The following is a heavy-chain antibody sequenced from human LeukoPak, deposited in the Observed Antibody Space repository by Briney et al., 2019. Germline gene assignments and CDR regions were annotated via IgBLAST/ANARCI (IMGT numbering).Heavy chain of an antibody. D-gene: IGHD5-12*01. Sequence: SETLSLTRTVSGGSISSYYWSWIRQPPGKGLEWIGYIYYSGSTNYNPSLKSRVTISVDTSKNQFSLKLGSVTAADTAVYYCARRLDGAFDIWGQGTMVTVSS. CDR2: IYYSGST. J-gene: IGHJ3*02. V-gene: IGHV4-59*01. CDR1: GGSISSYY. CDR3: ARRLDGAFDI.